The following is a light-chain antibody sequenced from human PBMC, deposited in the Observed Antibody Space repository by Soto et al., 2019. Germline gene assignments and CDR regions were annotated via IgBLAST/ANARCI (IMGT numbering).Light chain of an antibody. V-gene: IGLV3-1*01. Sequence: SYELTQPPSVSVSPGQTASITCSEDQLGDKDACWYHQKPGQSPVLVIYQDSKRPSGIPERFSGSNSGNTATLTISGTQPMDEADYYCQAWDSSSYVFGTGTKVTVL. CDR2: QDS. CDR3: QAWDSSSYV. J-gene: IGLJ1*01. CDR1: QLGDKD.